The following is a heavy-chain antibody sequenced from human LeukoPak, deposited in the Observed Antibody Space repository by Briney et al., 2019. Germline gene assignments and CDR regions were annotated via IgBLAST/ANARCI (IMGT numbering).Heavy chain of an antibody. J-gene: IGHJ4*02. CDR3: ASRYRRYCSSTSCPDY. Sequence: PSETLSLTCTVSGGSISSGGYYWSWIRQPPGKGLEWIGEINHSGSTNYNPSLKSRVTISVDTSKSQFSLKLSSVTAADTAVYYCASRYRRYCSSTSCPDYWGQGTLVTVSS. CDR2: INHSGST. V-gene: IGHV4-39*07. CDR1: GGSISSGGYY. D-gene: IGHD2-2*01.